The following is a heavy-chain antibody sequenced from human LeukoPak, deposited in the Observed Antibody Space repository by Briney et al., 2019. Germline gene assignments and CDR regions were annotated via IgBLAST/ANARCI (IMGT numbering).Heavy chain of an antibody. J-gene: IGHJ4*02. Sequence: SETLSLTCTVSGGSISSYYWSWIRQPPGKGREWIGYIYYRGSTNYNPSLKSRVTISVDTSKNQFSLKLSSVTAADTAVYYCARGFTNRPGDYWGQGTLVTVSS. CDR3: ARGFTNRPGDY. CDR2: IYYRGST. V-gene: IGHV4-59*01. CDR1: GGSISSYY. D-gene: IGHD1-1*01.